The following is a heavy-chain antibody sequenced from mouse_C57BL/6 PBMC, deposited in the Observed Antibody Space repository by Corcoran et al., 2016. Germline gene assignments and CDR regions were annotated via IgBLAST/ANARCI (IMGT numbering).Heavy chain of an antibody. D-gene: IGHD1-1*01. CDR3: ARGGVLRWYFDV. Sequence: QVQLKQSGAELVRPGASVKLSCKASGYTFTDYYINWVKQRPGQGLEWIARIYPGSGNTYYNEKFKGKATLTAEKSSSTAYMQLSSLTSEDSAVYFCARGGVLRWYFDVWGTGTTVTVSS. V-gene: IGHV1-76*01. CDR1: GYTFTDYY. J-gene: IGHJ1*03. CDR2: IYPGSGNT.